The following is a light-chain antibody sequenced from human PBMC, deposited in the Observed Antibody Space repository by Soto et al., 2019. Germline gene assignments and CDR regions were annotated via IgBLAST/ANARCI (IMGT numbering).Light chain of an antibody. CDR1: QSISSW. J-gene: IGKJ1*01. CDR3: QQYNDNCT. V-gene: IGKV1-5*03. Sequence: DIQMTQSPSTLSASVGDRVTITCRASQSISSWLAWYQQKPGKAPKLLIYKASNLQSGVPSRFSGSGSGTEFTLAISSLQPDESATYYYQQYNDNCTFGQGTKVEIK. CDR2: KAS.